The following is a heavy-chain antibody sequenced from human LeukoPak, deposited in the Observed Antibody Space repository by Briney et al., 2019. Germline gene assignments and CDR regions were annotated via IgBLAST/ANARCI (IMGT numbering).Heavy chain of an antibody. J-gene: IGHJ6*03. CDR1: GGSFSGYY. Sequence: SETLSLTCAVYGGSFSGYYWSWIRQPPGKGLEWIGEINHSGSTNYNPSLKSRLTMSVDTSKNQFSLKLSSVTAADTAVYYCARGVVVVPAAEEYYYYYYYMDVWGKGTTVTVSS. D-gene: IGHD2-2*01. V-gene: IGHV4-34*01. CDR3: ARGVVVVPAAEEYYYYYYYMDV. CDR2: INHSGST.